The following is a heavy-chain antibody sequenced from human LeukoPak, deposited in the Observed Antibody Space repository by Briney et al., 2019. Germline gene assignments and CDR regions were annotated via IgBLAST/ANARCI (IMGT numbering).Heavy chain of an antibody. CDR3: ARPYSGRYFDY. V-gene: IGHV5-51*03. CDR2: IYPGDSDT. Sequence: KPVESLKISCKGSGYSFTSYWIGWRRQMPGKGVGGMGNIYPGDSDTSYNPSVQGQVTISADKSLSTAYLQWSSLKASDTAMYYCARPYSGRYFDYWGQGTLVTVSS. D-gene: IGHD1-26*01. CDR1: GYSFTSYW. J-gene: IGHJ4*02.